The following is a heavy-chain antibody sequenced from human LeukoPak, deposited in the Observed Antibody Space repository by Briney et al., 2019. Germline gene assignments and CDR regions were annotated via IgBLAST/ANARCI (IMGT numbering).Heavy chain of an antibody. J-gene: IGHJ6*03. CDR2: INPNSGGT. Sequence: GASVKVSCKASGYTFTGYYMHWVRQAPGQGLEWMGWINPNSGGTNYAQKFQGRVTMTRDTSISTAYMELSRLRSDDTAVYYCARVYILTGYGYPNYYYYMDVWGKGTTVTISS. V-gene: IGHV1-2*02. CDR3: ARVYILTGYGYPNYYYYMDV. D-gene: IGHD3-9*01. CDR1: GYTFTGYY.